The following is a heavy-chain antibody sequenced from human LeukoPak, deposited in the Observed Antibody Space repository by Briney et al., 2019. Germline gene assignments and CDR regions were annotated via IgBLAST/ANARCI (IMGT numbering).Heavy chain of an antibody. D-gene: IGHD2-21*01. CDR1: GFTFSSYS. CDR3: ARDHVWAFDI. CDR2: ISRDSGAT. J-gene: IGHJ3*02. V-gene: IGHV3-48*01. Sequence: GGSLRLSCAASGFTFSSYSMNWVRQAPGKGLEWVSYISRDSGATYYADSMRGRFTISRDNAKNSLSLQMSSLGPEDTAIYFCARDHVWAFDIWGQGTMVTVSS.